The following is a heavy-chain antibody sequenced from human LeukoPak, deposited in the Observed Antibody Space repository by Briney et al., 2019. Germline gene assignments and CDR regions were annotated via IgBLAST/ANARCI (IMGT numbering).Heavy chain of an antibody. J-gene: IGHJ4*02. Sequence: SETLSLTCGVSGGSISGTNRWSWVRQPPGQGLEWIGEISLAGQTNYNPSLNGRVTMSLDKSSNQLSLHLTSVTAADTATYYCSRESGPFCPFGYWGQGTLVIVSS. D-gene: IGHD1-26*01. CDR2: ISLAGQT. CDR1: GGSISGTNR. V-gene: IGHV4/OR15-8*02. CDR3: SRESGPFCPFGY.